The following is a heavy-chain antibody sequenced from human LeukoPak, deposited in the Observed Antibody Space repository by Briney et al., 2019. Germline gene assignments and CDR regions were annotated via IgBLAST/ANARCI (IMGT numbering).Heavy chain of an antibody. Sequence: PSETLSLTCTVSGGSISSYYWSWIRQPPGKGLEWIGYIYYSGSTYYDPSLKSRVTISVDTSKNQFSLKLSSVTAADTAVYYCARVVIMGPYYYYYGMDVWGQGTTVTVSS. CDR2: IYYSGST. J-gene: IGHJ6*02. V-gene: IGHV4-59*12. D-gene: IGHD3-3*01. CDR1: GGSISSYY. CDR3: ARVVIMGPYYYYYGMDV.